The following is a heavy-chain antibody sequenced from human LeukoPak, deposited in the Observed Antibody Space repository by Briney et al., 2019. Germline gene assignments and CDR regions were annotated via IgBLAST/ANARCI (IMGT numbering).Heavy chain of an antibody. J-gene: IGHJ4*02. V-gene: IGHV3-30-3*01. D-gene: IGHD2-15*01. CDR3: ARAGGS. Sequence: GGSLRLSCAASGFTFSSYAMHWVRQAPGKGLEWVAVISYDGSNKYYADSVKGRFTISRDNSKNTQYLQMNSLRAEDTAVYYCARAGGSWGQGTLVTVSS. CDR1: GFTFSSYA. CDR2: ISYDGSNK.